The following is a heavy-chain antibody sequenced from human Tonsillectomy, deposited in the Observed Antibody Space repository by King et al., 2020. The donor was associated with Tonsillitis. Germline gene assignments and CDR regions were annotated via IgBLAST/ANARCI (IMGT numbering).Heavy chain of an antibody. CDR3: AGLFSDSSGYPMEAFDI. Sequence: VQLVESGAEVKKPGASVRVSCEASGYTFTGYYLHWVRQAPGQGLEWMGWINPNSGGTNYAQKFQGRVTMTRDTSISAAYMELSRLRSDDTAVYYCAGLFSDSSGYPMEAFDIWGQGTMVTVSS. CDR2: INPNSGGT. V-gene: IGHV1-2*02. D-gene: IGHD3-22*01. CDR1: GYTFTGYY. J-gene: IGHJ3*02.